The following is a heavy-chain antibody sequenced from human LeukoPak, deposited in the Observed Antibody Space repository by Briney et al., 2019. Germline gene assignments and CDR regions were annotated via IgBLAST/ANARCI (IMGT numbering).Heavy chain of an antibody. CDR1: GFTVSSNY. D-gene: IGHD3-10*01. CDR3: ARVGITKNFDY. Sequence: PGGSLRLSCAASGFTVSSNYMSWVRQAPGKGLEWVSVIYSGGSTYYADSVKGRFTISRDNSKNTPYLQMNSLRAEDTAVYYCARVGITKNFDYWGQGTLVTVSS. J-gene: IGHJ4*02. CDR2: IYSGGST. V-gene: IGHV3-53*01.